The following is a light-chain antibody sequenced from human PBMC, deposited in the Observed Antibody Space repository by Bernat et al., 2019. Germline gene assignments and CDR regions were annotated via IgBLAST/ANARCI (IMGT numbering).Light chain of an antibody. CDR2: EVY. J-gene: IGLJ1*01. CDR1: SNDVGGYNY. CDR3: SANAGSHNYV. V-gene: IGLV2-8*01. Sequence: QSALTQPPSASGSPGQSVTISCTGTSNDVGGYNYVSWYQQYPGKAPKLIIYEVYKRPSGVPDRFSGSKSGNTASLTVSELQAEDEAEYYCSANAGSHNYVFGTGTTVAVL.